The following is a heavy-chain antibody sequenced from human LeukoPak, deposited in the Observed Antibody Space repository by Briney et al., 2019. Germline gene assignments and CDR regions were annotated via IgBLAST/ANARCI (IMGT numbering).Heavy chain of an antibody. CDR2: SSAYSGQT. CDR3: ARADTLDSSFHYRV. V-gene: IGHV1-18*01. D-gene: IGHD3-16*02. Sequence: ASVKVSCKASGNTFSIYGTTWVRQAPGEGLEWMGWSSAYSGQTKLAQKFQGRVTLTTDTSTSTAHMELRSLRSDDTAVYYCARADTLDSSFHYRVWGQRTLGTVSS. CDR1: GNTFSIYG. J-gene: IGHJ4*02.